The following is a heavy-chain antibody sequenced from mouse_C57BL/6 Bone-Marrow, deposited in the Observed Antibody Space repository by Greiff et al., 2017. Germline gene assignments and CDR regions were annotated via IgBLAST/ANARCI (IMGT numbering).Heavy chain of an antibody. Sequence: SGPELVKPGASVKISCKASGYSFTDYNMNWVKQSNGKSLEWIGVINPNYGTTSYNQKFKGKATLTVDQSSSTAYMKLNSLTSEDSAVYYCAREEDIYYDPAWFAYWGQGTLVTVSA. V-gene: IGHV1-39*01. J-gene: IGHJ3*01. CDR1: GYSFTDYN. CDR2: INPNYGTT. CDR3: AREEDIYYDPAWFAY. D-gene: IGHD2-4*01.